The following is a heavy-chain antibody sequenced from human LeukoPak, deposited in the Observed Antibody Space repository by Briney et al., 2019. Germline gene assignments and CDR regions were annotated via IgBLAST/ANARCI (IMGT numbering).Heavy chain of an antibody. CDR1: GGSFSGYY. Sequence: PSETLSLTCAVYGGSFSGYYWSWIRQPPGKGLEWIGEINHSGSTNYNPSLKSRVTISVDTSKNQFSLKLSSVTAADTAVYYCAGGVVPAAPGSYYYGMDVWGQGTTVTVSS. D-gene: IGHD2-2*01. CDR3: AGGVVPAAPGSYYYGMDV. CDR2: INHSGST. J-gene: IGHJ6*02. V-gene: IGHV4-34*01.